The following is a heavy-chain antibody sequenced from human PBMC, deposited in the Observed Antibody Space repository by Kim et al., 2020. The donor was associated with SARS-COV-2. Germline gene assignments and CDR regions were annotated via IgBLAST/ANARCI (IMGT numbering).Heavy chain of an antibody. Sequence: GGSLRLSCTASGFSFSAYSVPWVRQAPGKGLDWVSIIGAGGSKKSYGDSVKGRFTISRDNSRKTVFLQMNSLTAEDTAVYFCSRDPNGDYLGAFDGWGQGTTVTVSS. J-gene: IGHJ3*01. D-gene: IGHD2-8*01. CDR2: IGAGGSKK. CDR3: SRDPNGDYLGAFDG. CDR1: GFSFSAYS. V-gene: IGHV3-23*01.